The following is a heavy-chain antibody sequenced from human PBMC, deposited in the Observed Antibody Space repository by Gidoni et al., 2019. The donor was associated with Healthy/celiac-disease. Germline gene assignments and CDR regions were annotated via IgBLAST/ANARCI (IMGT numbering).Heavy chain of an antibody. V-gene: IGHV3-23*01. CDR2: ISGSGGST. CDR3: AKDPSAPYYYDSSGYYDY. D-gene: IGHD3-22*01. J-gene: IGHJ4*02. CDR1: GFTFSSYA. Sequence: EVQLLESGGGLVQPGGSLRLSCAASGFTFSSYAMRWVRQAPGKGLECVSAISGSGGSTYYADSVKGRFTISRDNSKNTLYLQMNSLRAEDTAVYYCAKDPSAPYYYDSSGYYDYWGQGTLVTVSS.